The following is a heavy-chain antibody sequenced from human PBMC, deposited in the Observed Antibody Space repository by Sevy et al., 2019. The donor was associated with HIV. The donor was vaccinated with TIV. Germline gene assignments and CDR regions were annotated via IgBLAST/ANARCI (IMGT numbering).Heavy chain of an antibody. V-gene: IGHV3-21*06. CDR2: ISTGSSYV. CDR3: ARAPSGGWELPMKFGMDV. J-gene: IGHJ6*02. Sequence: GSLRLSCAASGFTFSSCTMNWVRQAPGKGLEWVSVISTGSSYVYYGDSVKGRFTISRDNAKNSLYLQMNSLRVEDTAVYYCARAPSGGWELPMKFGMDVWGQGTTVTVSS. D-gene: IGHD1-26*01. CDR1: GFTFSSCT.